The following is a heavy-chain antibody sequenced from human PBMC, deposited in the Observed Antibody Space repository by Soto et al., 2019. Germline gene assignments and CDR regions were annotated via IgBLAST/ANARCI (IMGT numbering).Heavy chain of an antibody. V-gene: IGHV1-69*01. D-gene: IGHD2-2*01. CDR1: VGTFSSYA. CDR2: IIPISGTA. J-gene: IGHJ6*02. CDR3: ARSQGSSTSLEIYYYYYYGMDV. Sequence: QVQLVQSGAEVKKPGSSVKVSCKASVGTFSSYAISWVRQAPGQGLEWMGGIIPISGTATYAQKFQGRVTIPADESTSTAYMELSSLRSEDTAVYYCARSQGSSTSLEIYYYYYYGMDVWGQGTTVTVSS.